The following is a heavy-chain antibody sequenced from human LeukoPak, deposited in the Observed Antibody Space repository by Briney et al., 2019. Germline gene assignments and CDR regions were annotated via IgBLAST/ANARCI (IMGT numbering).Heavy chain of an antibody. J-gene: IGHJ4*02. CDR3: ARIEYSSTDYYFDY. D-gene: IGHD6-6*01. Sequence: PSETLSLTCTVSGGSISSSSYYWGWIRQPPGKGLEWIGSIYYSGRTHYNPSLKTRVTISVDTSKNQFSLKLSSVTAADTAVYYCARIEYSSTDYYFDYWGQGTLVTVSS. CDR2: IYYSGRT. CDR1: GGSISSSSYY. V-gene: IGHV4-39*07.